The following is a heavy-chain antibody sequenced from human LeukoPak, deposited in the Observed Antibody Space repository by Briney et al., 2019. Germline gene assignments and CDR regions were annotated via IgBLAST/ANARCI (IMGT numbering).Heavy chain of an antibody. CDR2: MNPNSGNT. J-gene: IGHJ4*02. V-gene: IGHV1-8*01. CDR3: ARAGVKRTHYDFFDY. CDR1: GYTFTSYD. Sequence: ASVKVSCKASGYTFTSYDINWVRQATGQGLEWMGWMNPNSGNTGYAQKFQGRVTMARGTSISTAYMELSRLRSDDTAVYYCARAGVKRTHYDFFDYWGQGTLVTVSS. D-gene: IGHD3-3*01.